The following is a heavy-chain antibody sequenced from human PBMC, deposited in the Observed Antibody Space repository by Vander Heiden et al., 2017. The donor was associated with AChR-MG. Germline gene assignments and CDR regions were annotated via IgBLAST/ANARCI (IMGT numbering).Heavy chain of an antibody. CDR1: GYTFTSYG. J-gene: IGHJ6*02. CDR3: ARDLVSEYSYGPRSIGRMDV. V-gene: IGHV1-18*01. CDR2: ISAYNGNT. Sequence: QVQLVQSGAEVKKPGASVKVSCKASGYTFTSYGISGVRQAPGQGLEWMGWISAYNGNTNYAQKLQGRVTMTTDTSTSTAYMELRSLRSDDTAVYYCARDLVSEYSYGPRSIGRMDVWGQGTTVTVSS. D-gene: IGHD5-18*01.